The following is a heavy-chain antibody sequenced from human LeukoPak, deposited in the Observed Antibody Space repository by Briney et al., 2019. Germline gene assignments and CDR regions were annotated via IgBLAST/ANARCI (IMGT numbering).Heavy chain of an antibody. V-gene: IGHV1-3*01. J-gene: IGHJ4*02. CDR1: GYTFSTYI. CDR2: INAANGDT. D-gene: IGHD5-24*01. Sequence: SVKVSCKASGYTFSTYIVHWVRQAPGQRLEWMGCINAANGDTKYSQKFQGRVTITRDTSASTAYVEMSSLRSEDTAVYFCAREIDRDDYNRFFDYWGQGTLVTVSS. CDR3: AREIDRDDYNRFFDY.